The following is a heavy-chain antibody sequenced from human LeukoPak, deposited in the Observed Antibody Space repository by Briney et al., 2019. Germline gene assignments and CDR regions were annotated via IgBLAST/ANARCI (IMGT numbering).Heavy chain of an antibody. CDR3: ARGDILTGYTLDY. J-gene: IGHJ4*02. V-gene: IGHV4-34*01. D-gene: IGHD3-9*01. Sequence: SETLSLTCAVYGGSFSGYYWSWIRQPPGKGLEWIGEINHGGSTNYNPSLKSRVTISVDTSKNQFSLKLSSVTAADTAVYYCARGDILTGYTLDYWGQGTLVTVSS. CDR2: INHGGST. CDR1: GGSFSGYY.